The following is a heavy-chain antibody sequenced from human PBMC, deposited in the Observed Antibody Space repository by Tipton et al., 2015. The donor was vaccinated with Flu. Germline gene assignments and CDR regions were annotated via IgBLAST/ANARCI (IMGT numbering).Heavy chain of an antibody. J-gene: IGHJ5*02. D-gene: IGHD3-10*01. V-gene: IGHV4-31*11. CDR3: ARDRGFSNWFDP. CDR1: GGSIRSSGFY. Sequence: GLVKPSETLSLTCGVSGGSIRSSGFYWSWIRQLPGKGLEWIAYIYHNGETHHNPSLKGRATVSMDTSKNQFSLKLNSVTAADTAVYYCARDRGFSNWFDPWGQGTLVTVSS. CDR2: IYHNGET.